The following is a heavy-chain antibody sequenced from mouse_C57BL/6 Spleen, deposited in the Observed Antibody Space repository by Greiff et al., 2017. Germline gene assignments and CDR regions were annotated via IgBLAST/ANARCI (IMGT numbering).Heavy chain of an antibody. Sequence: EVQLQQSGPELVKPGASVKISCKASGYTFTDYYMNWVKQSHGKSLEWIGDINPNNGGTSYNQKFKGKATLTVDKSSSTAYMELRSLTSEDSAVYYCARSLIYYDYDVVDYWCQGTTLTVSS. D-gene: IGHD2-4*01. CDR3: ARSLIYYDYDVVDY. CDR1: GYTFTDYY. J-gene: IGHJ2*01. V-gene: IGHV1-26*01. CDR2: INPNNGGT.